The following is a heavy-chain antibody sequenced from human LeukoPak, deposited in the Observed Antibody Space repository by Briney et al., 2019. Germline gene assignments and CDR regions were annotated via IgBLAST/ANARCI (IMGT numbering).Heavy chain of an antibody. CDR1: GGSFSGYY. CDR2: INHSGST. J-gene: IGHJ3*02. V-gene: IGHV4-34*01. D-gene: IGHD6-13*01. Sequence: SETLSLTCAVYGGSFSGYYWSWIRQPPGKGLEWIGEINHSGSTNYNPSLKSRVTISVDTSKNQFSLKLSSVTAADTAVYYCARFLRGSSSWSSAFDIWGQGTMVTVSA. CDR3: ARFLRGSSSWSSAFDI.